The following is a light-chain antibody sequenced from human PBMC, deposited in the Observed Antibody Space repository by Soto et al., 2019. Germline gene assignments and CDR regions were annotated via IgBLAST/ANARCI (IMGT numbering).Light chain of an antibody. CDR2: DGF. CDR3: QQYKRYSLT. CDR1: QSINNW. V-gene: IGKV1-5*01. J-gene: IGKJ4*01. Sequence: DIQMTQYPPTLSASVGDRVTITCRASQSINNWLAWYQQKPGKAPKLLIYDGFALQSGVPFRLSGSGFGTEFTLTISSLQPDDSATYYCQQYKRYSLTFGGGTKVEIK.